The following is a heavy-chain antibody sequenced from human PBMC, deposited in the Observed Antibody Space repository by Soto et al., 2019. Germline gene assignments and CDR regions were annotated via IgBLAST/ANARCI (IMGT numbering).Heavy chain of an antibody. D-gene: IGHD2-2*02. CDR1: GFTFSSYA. J-gene: IGHJ6*02. CDR3: ARSKGCSSTSCYIFLVHYYGMDV. CDR2: ISYDGSNK. V-gene: IGHV3-30-3*01. Sequence: SLRLSCAASGFTFSSYAMHWVRQAPGKGLEWVAVISYDGSNKCYADSVKGRFTISRDNSKNTLYLQMNSLRAEDTAVYYCARSKGCSSTSCYIFLVHYYGMDVWGQGTTVTVSS.